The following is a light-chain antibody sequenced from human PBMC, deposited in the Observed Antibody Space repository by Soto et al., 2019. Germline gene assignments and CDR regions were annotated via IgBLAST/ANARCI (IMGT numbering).Light chain of an antibody. CDR3: ATWDDSLNTEL. Sequence: QSVLTQPPSVSGAPRQRVTISCSGSSSNIGNKPVNWYQQPPGQAPKLLIYYDDLRPSGVSDRFSGSKSGTSASLTISGLQSEDEAHYYCATWDDSLNTELFGGGTKLTVL. V-gene: IGLV1-36*01. CDR2: YDD. J-gene: IGLJ2*01. CDR1: SSNIGNKP.